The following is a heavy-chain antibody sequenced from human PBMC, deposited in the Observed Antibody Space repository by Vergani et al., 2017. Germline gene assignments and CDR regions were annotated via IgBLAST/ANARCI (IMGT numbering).Heavy chain of an antibody. CDR1: GYTFRNYG. D-gene: IGHD6-13*01. CDR2: ISVYNGKT. J-gene: IGHJ5*02. CDR3: ARAAAAVPGRFDP. Sequence: QVQLVQSGAEVKKPGASVKVSCEGSGYTFRNYGISWVRQAPGEGLEWLGWISVYNGKTKFAQKFQGRVTITADKSTSTAYMELSSLRSEDTAVYYCARAAAAVPGRFDPWGQGTLVTVSS. V-gene: IGHV1-18*04.